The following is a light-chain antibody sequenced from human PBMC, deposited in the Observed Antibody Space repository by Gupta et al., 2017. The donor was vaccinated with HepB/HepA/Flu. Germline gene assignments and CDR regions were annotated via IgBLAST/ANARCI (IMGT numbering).Light chain of an antibody. V-gene: IGKV4-1*01. CDR1: QSVLYSSRNKNY. J-gene: IGKJ2*01. Sequence: DIVMTQSPESLAVSLGERAAINCKSSQSVLYSSRNKNYLAWYQQRPGQPPKLLIYWASTRESGVPDRFSGSGSGTDFTLTISSLQAEDVAVYYCQQEDSTPNTFGQGTKLEIK. CDR2: WAS. CDR3: QQEDSTPNT.